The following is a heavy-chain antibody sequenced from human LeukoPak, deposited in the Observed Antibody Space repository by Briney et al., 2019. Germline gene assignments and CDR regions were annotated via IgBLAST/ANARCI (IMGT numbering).Heavy chain of an antibody. V-gene: IGHV3-23*01. J-gene: IGHJ4*02. CDR2: ISGSGGST. CDR1: GFSFSSYG. Sequence: GGSLRLSCAASGFSFSSYGMNWVRQAPGKGLEWISGISGSGGSTYYADSVRGRFSISRDNSNDMMFLQMDTLRGEDTAVYYCAKNDFSGGSRNALANWGQGTLVTVSS. D-gene: IGHD2-15*01. CDR3: AKNDFSGGSRNALAN.